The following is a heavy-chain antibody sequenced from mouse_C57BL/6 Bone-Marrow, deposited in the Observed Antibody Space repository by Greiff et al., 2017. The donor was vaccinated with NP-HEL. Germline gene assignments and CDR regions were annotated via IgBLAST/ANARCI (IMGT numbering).Heavy chain of an antibody. Sequence: EVQLQQSGTVLARPGASVKMSCKTSGYTFTSYWMHWVKQRPGQGLEWKGAIYPGNSDTSYNQKFKGKAKLTAVTSASTAYMELSSLTNEDSAVYYCTRPVGAWFAYWGQGTLVTVSA. CDR1: GYTFTSYW. CDR2: IYPGNSDT. V-gene: IGHV1-5*01. CDR3: TRPVGAWFAY. J-gene: IGHJ3*01.